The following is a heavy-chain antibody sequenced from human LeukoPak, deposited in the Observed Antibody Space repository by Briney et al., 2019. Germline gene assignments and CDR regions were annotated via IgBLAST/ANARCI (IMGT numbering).Heavy chain of an antibody. CDR2: ISGSGGST. Sequence: GGSLRLSCAASGFTFSSYAMSWARQAPGKGREWVSAISGSGGSTYYADSVKGRFTISRDNSKNTLYLQMNSLRAEDTAVYYCAKSSAMVRGAQFDYWGQGTLVTVSS. D-gene: IGHD3-10*01. V-gene: IGHV3-23*01. CDR3: AKSSAMVRGAQFDY. CDR1: GFTFSSYA. J-gene: IGHJ4*02.